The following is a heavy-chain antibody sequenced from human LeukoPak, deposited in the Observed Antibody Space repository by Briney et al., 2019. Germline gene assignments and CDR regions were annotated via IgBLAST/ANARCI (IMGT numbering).Heavy chain of an antibody. V-gene: IGHV1-69*05. CDR1: GGTFSSYA. Sequence: ASVKVSCKASGGTFSSYAISWVRQAPGQGLEWTGGIIPIFGTANYAQKFQGRVTITTDESTSTAYMELSSLRSEDTAVYYCATKSRGCSSTSCYRGYYYYYMDVWGKGTTVTVSS. CDR3: ATKSRGCSSTSCYRGYYYYYMDV. J-gene: IGHJ6*03. D-gene: IGHD2-2*02. CDR2: IIPIFGTA.